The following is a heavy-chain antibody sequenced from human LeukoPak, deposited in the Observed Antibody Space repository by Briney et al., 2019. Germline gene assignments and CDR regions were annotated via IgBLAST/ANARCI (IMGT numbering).Heavy chain of an antibody. CDR3: TTRYGDYDYIDY. J-gene: IGHJ4*02. D-gene: IGHD5-12*01. Sequence: SETLSLTCTVSGGSISSSNYCWDWIRQPPGKGLEWIGSLCYSGNTYQNPSLKSRLTISGDMSQNQFSLRLSSVTAADTAVYYCTTRYGDYDYIDYWGQGTLVTVSS. V-gene: IGHV4-39*01. CDR2: LCYSGNT. CDR1: GGSISSSNYC.